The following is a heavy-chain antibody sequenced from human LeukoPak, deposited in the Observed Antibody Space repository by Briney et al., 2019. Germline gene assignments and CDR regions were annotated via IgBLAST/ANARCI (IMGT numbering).Heavy chain of an antibody. CDR2: ISGSGNVT. Sequence: GGSLRLSCVASGFTFSDYAISCVRQAPGKGLQWVTSISGSGNVTYYDDSVRGRVTISRDNSKNTLYLHLNSLRADDTAVYFCARQGALATTVIVSLWYFDYWGQGTPVTVSS. V-gene: IGHV3-23*01. J-gene: IGHJ4*02. CDR1: GFTFSDYA. D-gene: IGHD3-16*02. CDR3: ARQGALATTVIVSLWYFDY.